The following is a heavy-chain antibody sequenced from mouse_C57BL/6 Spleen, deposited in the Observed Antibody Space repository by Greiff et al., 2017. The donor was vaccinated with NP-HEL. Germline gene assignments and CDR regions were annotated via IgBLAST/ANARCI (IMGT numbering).Heavy chain of an antibody. Sequence: QVQLQQPGAELVRPGSSVKLSCKASGYTFTSYWMDWVKQRPGQGLEWIGNIYPSDSETPYNQKFKDKATLTVDKSSSTAYMQLSSLTSEDSAVYYCARGAYYGSRNAMDYWGQGTSVTVSS. V-gene: IGHV1-61*01. CDR1: GYTFTSYW. CDR2: IYPSDSET. CDR3: ARGAYYGSRNAMDY. J-gene: IGHJ4*01. D-gene: IGHD1-1*01.